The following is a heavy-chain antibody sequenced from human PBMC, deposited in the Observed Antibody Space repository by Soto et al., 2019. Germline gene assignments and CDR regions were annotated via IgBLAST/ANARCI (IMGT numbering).Heavy chain of an antibody. CDR1: GGSISSGGYY. J-gene: IGHJ4*02. V-gene: IGHV4-31*03. CDR3: ARRKILEYSSSHADLD. D-gene: IGHD6-6*01. CDR2: IYYSGST. Sequence: QVQLQESGPGLVKPSQTLSLTCTVSGGSISSGGYYWSWIRQHPGKGLEWIGYIYYSGSTYYNPSLKSRVTISVDTSKNQFSLKLSSVTAADTAVYYCARRKILEYSSSHADLDWGQGTLVTVSS.